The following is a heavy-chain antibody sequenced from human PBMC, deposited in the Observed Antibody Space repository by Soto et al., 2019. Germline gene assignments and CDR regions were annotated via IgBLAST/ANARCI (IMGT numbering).Heavy chain of an antibody. Sequence: EVHLVESGGGLVQPGGSLRLSCAASGFSFSSYTMNWVRQAPGKGLEWVSSISRSSSAIYYGDSVKGRFTISRDNAKASLYLQMNSLRVEDTAVYYCARDREYCSGDNCYETGSDYWGQGTLITVSS. J-gene: IGHJ4*02. CDR2: ISRSSSAI. V-gene: IGHV3-48*01. CDR1: GFSFSSYT. CDR3: ARDREYCSGDNCYETGSDY. D-gene: IGHD2-15*01.